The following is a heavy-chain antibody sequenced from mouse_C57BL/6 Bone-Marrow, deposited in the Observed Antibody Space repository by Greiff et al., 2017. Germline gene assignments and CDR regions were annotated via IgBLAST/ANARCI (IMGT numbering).Heavy chain of an antibody. J-gene: IGHJ2*01. D-gene: IGHD1-1*01. CDR1: GYTFTSYW. Sequence: QVQLQQPGAELVRPGTSVKLSCKASGYTFTSYWMHWVKQRPGQGLEWIGVIDPSDSYTNYNQKFKGKATLTVDTSSSTAYMQLSSLTSEDSAVYYCARRGTTVVEGYWGQGTTLTVSS. V-gene: IGHV1-59*01. CDR3: ARRGTTVVEGY. CDR2: IDPSDSYT.